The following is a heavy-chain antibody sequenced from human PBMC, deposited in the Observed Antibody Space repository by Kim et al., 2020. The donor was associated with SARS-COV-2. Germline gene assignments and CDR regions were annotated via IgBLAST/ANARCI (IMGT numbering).Heavy chain of an antibody. D-gene: IGHD2-2*01. CDR3: TRDCSSTSCYDY. J-gene: IGHJ4*02. Sequence: EDAASVKGRFTISRDDSKSIAYLQMNSLKTEDTAVYYCTRDCSSTSCYDYWGQGTLVTVSS. V-gene: IGHV3-49*02.